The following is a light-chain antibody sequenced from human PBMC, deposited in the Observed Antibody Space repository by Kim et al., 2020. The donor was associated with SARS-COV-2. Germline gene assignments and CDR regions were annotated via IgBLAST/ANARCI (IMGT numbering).Light chain of an antibody. V-gene: IGLV1-40*01. CDR3: QSYDSSLSGSRV. J-gene: IGLJ1*01. CDR2: DNS. Sequence: VSSSETRGGANIGEGYHVPWNKQLPGTAPKPLIFDNSNRPSGVPDRFSGSKSGTSASLAITGLQAEDEADYYCQSYDSSLSGSRVFGTGTKVTVL. CDR1: GANIGEGYH.